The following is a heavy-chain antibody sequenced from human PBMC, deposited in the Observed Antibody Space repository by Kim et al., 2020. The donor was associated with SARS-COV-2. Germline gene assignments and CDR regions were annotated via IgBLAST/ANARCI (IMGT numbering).Heavy chain of an antibody. CDR3: ATSHTITMVQGAMGPSQNYCYCLDV. V-gene: IGHV1-24*01. D-gene: IGHD3-10*01. J-gene: IGHJ6*02. CDR1: GYTLTELS. CDR2: VDPEDGET. Sequence: ASVNVSCKVSGYTLTELSMHWVRQAPGKGLEWMGGVDPEDGETIYAQKFQGRVTMTGDTSTDTTYMELSSLRSEDTAVYYCATSHTITMVQGAMGPSQNYCYCLDVWGQGTTITVSS.